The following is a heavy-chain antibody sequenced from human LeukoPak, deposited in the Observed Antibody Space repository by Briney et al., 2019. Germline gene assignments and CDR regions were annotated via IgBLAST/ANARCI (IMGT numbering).Heavy chain of an antibody. CDR2: IYYSGST. V-gene: IGHV4-39*07. Sequence: SETLSLTCTVSGGSISSSSYYWGWIRQPPGKGLEWIGSIYYSGSTYYNPSLKSRVTISVDRSKNQFSLKLSSVTAADTAVYYCARSLWAIVQGPIDYWGQGTLVTVSS. CDR1: GGSISSSSYY. CDR3: ARSLWAIVQGPIDY. D-gene: IGHD3-16*02. J-gene: IGHJ4*02.